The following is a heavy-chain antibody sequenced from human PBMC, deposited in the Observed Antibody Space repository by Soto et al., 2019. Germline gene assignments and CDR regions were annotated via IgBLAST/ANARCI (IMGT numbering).Heavy chain of an antibody. V-gene: IGHV1-8*01. J-gene: IGHJ5*02. CDR2: MNPNSGNT. CDR1: GYTFTSYD. CDR3: ARGARPRYCSSTSCYPFDPWFDP. Sequence: GASVKVSCKASGYTFTSYDINWVRQATGQGLEWMGWMNPNSGNTGYAQKFQGRVTMTRNPSISTAYMELSSLRSEDTAVYYCARGARPRYCSSTSCYPFDPWFDPWGQGTLVTVSS. D-gene: IGHD2-2*01.